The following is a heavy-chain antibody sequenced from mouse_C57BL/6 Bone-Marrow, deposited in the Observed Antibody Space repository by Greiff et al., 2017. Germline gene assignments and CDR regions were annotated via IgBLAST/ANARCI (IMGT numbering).Heavy chain of an antibody. CDR1: GFTFSSYA. Sequence: EVKVEESGGGLVKPGGSLKLSCAASGFTFSSYAMSWVRQTPEKRLEWVATISDGGSYTYYPDNVKGRFTISRDNAKNNLYLQMSHLKSEDTAMYYCAREGYYGEDYWGQGTTLTVSS. J-gene: IGHJ2*01. V-gene: IGHV5-4*01. CDR3: AREGYYGEDY. D-gene: IGHD1-1*01. CDR2: ISDGGSYT.